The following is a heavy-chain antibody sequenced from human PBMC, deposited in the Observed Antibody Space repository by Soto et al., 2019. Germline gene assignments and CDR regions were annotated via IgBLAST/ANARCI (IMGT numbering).Heavy chain of an antibody. CDR2: ISAYNGNT. Sequence: ASVKVSCKASGYTFTSYGISWVRQAPGQGLEWMGWISAYNGNTNYAQKLQGRVTMTTDTSTSTAYMELRSLRSDDTAVYYCARDRRYDFWSGYSDDNWFDPWGQGTLVTVSS. J-gene: IGHJ5*02. CDR3: ARDRRYDFWSGYSDDNWFDP. CDR1: GYTFTSYG. V-gene: IGHV1-18*01. D-gene: IGHD3-3*01.